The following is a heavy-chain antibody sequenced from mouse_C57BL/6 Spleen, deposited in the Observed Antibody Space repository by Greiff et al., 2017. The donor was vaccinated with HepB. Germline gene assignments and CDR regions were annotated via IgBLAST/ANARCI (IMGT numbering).Heavy chain of an antibody. Sequence: VQLQQSGAELARPGASVKLSCKASGYTFTSYGISWVKQRTGQGLEWIGEIYPRSGNTYYNEKFKGKATLTADKSSSTAYMELRSLTSEDSAVYFCARSPLITTVVAEGFAYWGQGTLVTVSA. V-gene: IGHV1-81*01. CDR3: ARSPLITTVVAEGFAY. J-gene: IGHJ3*01. CDR2: IYPRSGNT. D-gene: IGHD1-1*01. CDR1: GYTFTSYG.